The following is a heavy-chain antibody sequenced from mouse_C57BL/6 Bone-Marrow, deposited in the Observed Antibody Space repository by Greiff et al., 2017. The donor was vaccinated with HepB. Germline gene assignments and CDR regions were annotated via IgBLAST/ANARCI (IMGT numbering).Heavy chain of an antibody. V-gene: IGHV7-1*01. CDR1: GFTFSDFY. CDR2: SRNKANDYTT. J-gene: IGHJ3*01. Sequence: EVQGVESGGGLVQSGRSLRLSCATSGFTFSDFYMEWVRQAPGKGLEWIAASRNKANDYTTEYSASVKGRFIVSRDTSQSILYLQMNALRAEDTAIYYCARDDSSGYGFAYWGQGTLVTVAA. D-gene: IGHD3-2*02. CDR3: ARDDSSGYGFAY.